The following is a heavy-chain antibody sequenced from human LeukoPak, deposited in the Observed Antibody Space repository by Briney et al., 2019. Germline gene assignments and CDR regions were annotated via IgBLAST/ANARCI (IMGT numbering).Heavy chain of an antibody. D-gene: IGHD2-2*02. CDR2: ISSSSSYI. Sequence: TSGGSLRLSCAASGFTFSSYSMNWVRQAPGKGLEWVSSISSSSSYIYYADSVKGRFTISRDNAKNSLYLQMNSLRAEDTAVYYCAKPLYSEGIWADAFDIWGQGTMVTVSS. CDR3: AKPLYSEGIWADAFDI. CDR1: GFTFSSYS. J-gene: IGHJ3*02. V-gene: IGHV3-21*01.